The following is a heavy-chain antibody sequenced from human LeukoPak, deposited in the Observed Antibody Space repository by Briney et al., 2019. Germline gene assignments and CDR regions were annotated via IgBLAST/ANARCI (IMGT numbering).Heavy chain of an antibody. CDR3: ARDVGGSSSSYYYYMDV. D-gene: IGHD6-6*01. CDR2: IYYSGST. Sequence: PLETLSLTYSVFGDSISSNYWSWIRQPPGKGLEWIGYIYYSGSTNYNPSLKSRVTISVDTSKNHFSLKLSSLTAADTAVYYCARDVGGSSSSYYYYMDVWGKGTTVTVSS. V-gene: IGHV4-59*01. CDR1: GDSISSNY. J-gene: IGHJ6*03.